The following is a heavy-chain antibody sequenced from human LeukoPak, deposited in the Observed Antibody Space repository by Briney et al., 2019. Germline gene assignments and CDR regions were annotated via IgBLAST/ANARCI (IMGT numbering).Heavy chain of an antibody. Sequence: GGSLRLSCTASGFTFINYSMNWVRQAPGEGLEWVSYISSLSGTIYYADSVKGLFTISRDNPKNSLYLQMHSLRAEDTALYYCARGGSYGGYHSYWGQGTLVTVSS. D-gene: IGHD4-23*01. CDR1: GFTFINYS. J-gene: IGHJ4*02. V-gene: IGHV3-48*01. CDR3: ARGGSYGGYHSY. CDR2: ISSLSGTI.